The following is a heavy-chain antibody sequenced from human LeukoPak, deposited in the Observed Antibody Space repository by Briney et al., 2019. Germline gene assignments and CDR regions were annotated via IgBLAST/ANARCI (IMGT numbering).Heavy chain of an antibody. CDR2: ISSSSSYI. D-gene: IGHD2-15*01. J-gene: IGHJ4*02. V-gene: IGHV3-21*01. Sequence: GRSLRLSCAASGFTFSSYAMHWVRQAPGKGLEWVSSISSSSSYIYYADSVKGRFTISRDNAKNSLYLQMNSLRAEDTAVYYCARDRMVVAATLGYFDYWGQGILVTVYS. CDR3: ARDRMVVAATLGYFDY. CDR1: GFTFSSYA.